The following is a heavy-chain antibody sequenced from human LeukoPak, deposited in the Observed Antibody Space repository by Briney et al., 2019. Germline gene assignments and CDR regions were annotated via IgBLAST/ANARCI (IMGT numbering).Heavy chain of an antibody. CDR2: ISYDGSNK. CDR1: GFTFSSYG. Sequence: GGSLRLSCAASGFTFSSYGMHWVRQAPGKGLEWVAVISYDGSNKYYADSVKGRLTISRDNSKNTLYLQTNSLRAEDTAVYYCAKDGAVVVAAGLDYWGQGTLVTVSS. D-gene: IGHD2-15*01. J-gene: IGHJ4*02. CDR3: AKDGAVVVAAGLDY. V-gene: IGHV3-30*18.